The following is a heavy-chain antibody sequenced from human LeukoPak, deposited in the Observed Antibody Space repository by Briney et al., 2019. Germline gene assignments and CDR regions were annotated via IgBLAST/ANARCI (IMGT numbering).Heavy chain of an antibody. D-gene: IGHD5-12*01. CDR1: GGSFSGYY. V-gene: IGHV4-34*01. J-gene: IGHJ4*02. Sequence: SETLSLTCAVYGGSFSGYYWSWIRQPPGKGLEWIGEINHSGSTNYNPSLKSRVTISVDTSKNQFSLKLSSVTAADTAVYYCARRVATIRYFDYWGQGTLVTVSS. CDR3: ARRVATIRYFDY. CDR2: INHSGST.